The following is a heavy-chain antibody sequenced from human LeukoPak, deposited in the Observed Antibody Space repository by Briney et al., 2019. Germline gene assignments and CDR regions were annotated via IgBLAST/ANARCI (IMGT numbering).Heavy chain of an antibody. V-gene: IGHV4-39*01. D-gene: IGHD3-10*01. Sequence: SSETLSLTCTVSGXSISSSAYYWGWIRQPPGKGLEWIGSISYRGNSYYNASLKSRVNISVDTARNQFSLKLSSVTAADTAVYYCARPTTMVRGEYFDFWGQGTLVTVSS. CDR3: ARPTTMVRGEYFDF. J-gene: IGHJ4*02. CDR2: ISYRGNS. CDR1: GXSISSSAYY.